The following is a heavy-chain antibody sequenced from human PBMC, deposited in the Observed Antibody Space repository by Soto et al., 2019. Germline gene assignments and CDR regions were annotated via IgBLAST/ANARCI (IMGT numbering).Heavy chain of an antibody. V-gene: IGHV1-69*06. CDR1: GGTFSSYA. CDR3: ARSPAGWFDP. CDR2: IIPIFGTA. Sequence: QVQLVQSGAEVKKPGSSVKVSCKASGGTFSSYAISWVRQAPGQGLEWMGGIIPIFGTANYAQKFQDRVTITADKSTSTVYIELSSMRSEDTAVYYCARSPAGWFDPWGQGTLVTVSS. J-gene: IGHJ5*02. D-gene: IGHD6-13*01.